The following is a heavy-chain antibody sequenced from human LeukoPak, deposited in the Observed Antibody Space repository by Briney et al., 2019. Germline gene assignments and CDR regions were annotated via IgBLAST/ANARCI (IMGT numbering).Heavy chain of an antibody. Sequence: SETLSLTCTASGGSISSSSYYWGWIRQPPGKGLEWIGSIYYSGSTYYNPSLKSRVTISVDTSKNQFSLKLSSVTAADTAVYYCARHKFPAYYYGSGGYPPDYWGQGTLVTVSS. CDR2: IYYSGST. D-gene: IGHD3-10*01. CDR3: ARHKFPAYYYGSGGYPPDY. J-gene: IGHJ4*02. CDR1: GGSISSSSYY. V-gene: IGHV4-39*01.